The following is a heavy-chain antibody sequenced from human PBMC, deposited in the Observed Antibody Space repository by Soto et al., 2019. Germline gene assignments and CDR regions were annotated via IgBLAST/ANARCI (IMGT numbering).Heavy chain of an antibody. CDR3: ARGSLGTTVTTGMDV. Sequence: PSETLSLTCAVYGGSFSGYYWSWIRQPPGKGLEWIGEINHSGSTNYNPSLKSRVTISVDTSKNQFSLKLSSVTAADTAVYYCARGSLGTTVTTGMDVWGQGTTVTVSS. D-gene: IGHD4-17*01. V-gene: IGHV4-34*01. CDR1: GGSFSGYY. J-gene: IGHJ6*02. CDR2: INHSGST.